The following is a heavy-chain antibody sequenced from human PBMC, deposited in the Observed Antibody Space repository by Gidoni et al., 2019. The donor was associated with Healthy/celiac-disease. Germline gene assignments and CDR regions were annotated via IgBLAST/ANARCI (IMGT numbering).Heavy chain of an antibody. CDR3: ARSDIVVVPAALFFDY. D-gene: IGHD2-2*01. J-gene: IGHJ4*02. CDR2: IIPIFGTA. Sequence: QVQLVQSGAAVKKPGPSANVSCTASGGTFSSYAIRWVRQAPGQVLEWMGGIIPIFGTANYTQKFQGRVTITADESTSTAYMELSSLRSEDTAVYYCARSDIVVVPAALFFDYWGQGTLVTVSS. CDR1: GGTFSSYA. V-gene: IGHV1-69*01.